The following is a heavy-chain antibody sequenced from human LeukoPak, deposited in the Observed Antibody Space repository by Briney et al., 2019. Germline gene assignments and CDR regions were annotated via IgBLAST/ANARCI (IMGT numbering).Heavy chain of an antibody. V-gene: IGHV1-2*06. CDR1: GYTFTGYY. CDR2: INPNSGGT. J-gene: IGHJ4*02. Sequence: GASVKVSCKASGYTFTGYYMHWVRQAPGQGLEWMGRINPNSGGTNYAQKFQGRVTMTRDTSISTAYMELSRLRSDDTAVYYYARARRPAGYYFDYWGQGTLVTVSS. CDR3: ARARRPAGYYFDY.